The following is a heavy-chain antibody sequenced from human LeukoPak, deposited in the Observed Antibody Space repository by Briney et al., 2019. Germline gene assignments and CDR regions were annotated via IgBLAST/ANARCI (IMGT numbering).Heavy chain of an antibody. V-gene: IGHV3-72*01. CDR3: AAIAARPGVDY. CDR1: GFTFSDHY. CDR2: TRNKANSYTT. Sequence: GGSLRLSCAVSGFTFSDHYMDWVRQAPGKGLEWVGRTRNKANSYTTEYAASVKGRFTISRDDSKNSLYLQMNSLKTEDTAVYYCAAIAARPGVDYWGQGTLVTVSS. D-gene: IGHD6-6*01. J-gene: IGHJ4*02.